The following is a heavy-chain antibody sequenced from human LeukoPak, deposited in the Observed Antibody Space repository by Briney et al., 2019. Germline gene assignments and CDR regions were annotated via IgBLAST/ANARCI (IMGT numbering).Heavy chain of an antibody. CDR1: GFTFSSYW. Sequence: PGGSLRPSCAASGFTFSSYWMSWVRQAPGKGLEWVANIKQDGSEKYYVDSVKGRFTISRDNAKNSLYLQMNSLRAEDTAVYYCARGTRAVAGTDKLRYWGQGTLVTVSS. CDR3: ARGTRAVAGTDKLRY. V-gene: IGHV3-7*03. CDR2: IKQDGSEK. D-gene: IGHD6-19*01. J-gene: IGHJ4*02.